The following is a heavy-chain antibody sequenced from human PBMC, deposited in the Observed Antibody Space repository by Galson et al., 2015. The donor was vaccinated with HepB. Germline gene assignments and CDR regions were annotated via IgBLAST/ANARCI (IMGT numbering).Heavy chain of an antibody. V-gene: IGHV3-23*01. CDR3: AKDRDHHRYSAYEYRSGY. J-gene: IGHJ4*02. Sequence: SLRLSCATSGFTFSSYAMNWVRQAPGRGLEWVAAISGSGTTTHYADSVKGRFTISRDNSKNTLFLQMSSLRAADTAVYYCAKDRDHHRYSAYEYRSGYWGQGTLVTVSS. CDR2: ISGSGTTT. D-gene: IGHD5-12*01. CDR1: GFTFSSYA.